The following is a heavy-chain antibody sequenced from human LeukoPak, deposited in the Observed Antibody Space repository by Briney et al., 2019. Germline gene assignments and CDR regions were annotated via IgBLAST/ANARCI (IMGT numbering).Heavy chain of an antibody. D-gene: IGHD2-15*01. CDR2: IKQDGSET. CDR1: GFNFYNFW. J-gene: IGHJ4*02. CDR3: ARDSGSRSSGLFDY. V-gene: IGHV3-7*01. Sequence: GGSLRLSCAASGFNFYNFWMTWVRQAPGKGLEWVANIKQDGSETYYAGSVKGRFTISRDNAKNSVSLQINTLRADDTAVYYCARDSGSRSSGLFDYWGQGTLVTVSS.